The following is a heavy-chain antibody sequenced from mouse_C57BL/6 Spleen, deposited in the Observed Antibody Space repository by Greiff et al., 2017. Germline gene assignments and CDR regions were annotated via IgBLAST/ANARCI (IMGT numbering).Heavy chain of an antibody. Sequence: EVQVVESGGDLVKPGGSLKLSCAASGFTFSSYGMSWVRQTPDKRLEWVATISSGGSYTYYPDSVKGRFTISRDNAKNTLYLQMNSLKSEDTAMYYCARTTTVVAKDYAMDYWGQGTSVTVSS. V-gene: IGHV5-6*01. CDR2: ISSGGSYT. CDR1: GFTFSSYG. J-gene: IGHJ4*01. CDR3: ARTTTVVAKDYAMDY. D-gene: IGHD1-1*01.